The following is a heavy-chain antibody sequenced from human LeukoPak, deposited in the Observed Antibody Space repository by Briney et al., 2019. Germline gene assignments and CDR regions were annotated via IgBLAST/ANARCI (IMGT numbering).Heavy chain of an antibody. V-gene: IGHV3-21*01. CDR3: ASGGVVPVRGAISDPGY. CDR2: ISSSSNYI. Sequence: GGSLRLSCAASGFTFSSYNMNWVRQAPGKGLEWVASISSSSNYIYYVDSVKGRFTISRDNAKNSLYLQMNSLRAEDTAVYYCASGGVVPVRGAISDPGYWGQGTLVTVSS. D-gene: IGHD3-10*01. J-gene: IGHJ4*02. CDR1: GFTFSSYN.